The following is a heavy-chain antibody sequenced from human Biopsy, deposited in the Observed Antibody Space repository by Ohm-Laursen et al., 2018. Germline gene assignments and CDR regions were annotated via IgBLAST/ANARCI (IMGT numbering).Heavy chain of an antibody. J-gene: IGHJ6*02. CDR3: ARGFGDHLSATDYGMDV. V-gene: IGHV3-9*01. Sequence: SLRLSCAASGFIFDDYAMHWVRQAPGKGLEWVSSITWNSGTIDYADSVKGRFTISRDNAKNTLFLQMNSLRVEDTAVYFCARGFGDHLSATDYGMDVWGQGTTVTVSS. CDR1: GFIFDDYA. D-gene: IGHD4-17*01. CDR2: ITWNSGTI.